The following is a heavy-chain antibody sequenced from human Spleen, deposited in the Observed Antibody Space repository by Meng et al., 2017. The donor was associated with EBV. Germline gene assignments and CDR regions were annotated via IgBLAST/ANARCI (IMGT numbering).Heavy chain of an antibody. CDR1: GGSITLSNCY. CDR3: ARLGDYGEYFFDY. D-gene: IGHD4-17*01. CDR2: NYKSGDT. J-gene: IGHJ4*02. Sequence: QESGQGLQKHSVTLTLTFTVSGGSITLSNCYWTWNRQRYGKGLDWLGRNYKSGDTYHNLSLKSRVTISVDTLKIQFFLKFNSVTAADTAVYCCARLGDYGEYFFDYWGRGTLVTVSS. V-gene: IGHV4-39*01.